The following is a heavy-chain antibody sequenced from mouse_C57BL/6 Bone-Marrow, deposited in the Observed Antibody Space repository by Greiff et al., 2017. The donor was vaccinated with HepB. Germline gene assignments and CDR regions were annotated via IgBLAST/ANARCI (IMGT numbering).Heavy chain of an antibody. Sequence: VQLQQPGAELVMPGASVKLSCKASGYTFTSYWMHWVKQRPGRGLEWIGEIDPSDSYTNYNQKFKGKSTLTVDRSSSTAYMQLSSLTSEDSAVYYCARRYYYGSRGDFDYWGQGTTLTVSS. D-gene: IGHD1-1*01. V-gene: IGHV1-69*01. J-gene: IGHJ2*01. CDR2: IDPSDSYT. CDR1: GYTFTSYW. CDR3: ARRYYYGSRGDFDY.